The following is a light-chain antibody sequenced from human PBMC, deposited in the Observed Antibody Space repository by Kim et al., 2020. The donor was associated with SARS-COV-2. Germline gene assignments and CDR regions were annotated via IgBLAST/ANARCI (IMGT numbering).Light chain of an antibody. CDR2: DVN. J-gene: IGLJ1*01. Sequence: QAASVSGSPGQSITISCTGTNIDFTNYDYVSWYQQHPGKAPKPIIYDVNKRPSGVSNRFSGSKSGSTASLTISGLQAEDESDYYCCSYTNIPYVFGT. CDR1: NIDFTNYDY. V-gene: IGLV2-14*03. CDR3: CSYTNIPYV.